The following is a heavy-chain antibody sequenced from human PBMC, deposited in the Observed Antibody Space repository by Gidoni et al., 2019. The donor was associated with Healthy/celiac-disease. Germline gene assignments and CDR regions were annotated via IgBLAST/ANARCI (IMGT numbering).Heavy chain of an antibody. J-gene: IGHJ4*02. CDR2: FDPEDGET. CDR3: ATARGLAYFDY. D-gene: IGHD3-10*01. Sequence: VHRLQLGAEGKNPGPSVKVSSKFSGYTLTELSMHWVRQAPGKGLEWMGGFDPEDGETIYAQKFQGRVTMTEDTSTDTAYMELSSLRSEDTAVYYCATARGLAYFDYWGQGTLVTVSS. V-gene: IGHV1-24*01. CDR1: GYTLTELS.